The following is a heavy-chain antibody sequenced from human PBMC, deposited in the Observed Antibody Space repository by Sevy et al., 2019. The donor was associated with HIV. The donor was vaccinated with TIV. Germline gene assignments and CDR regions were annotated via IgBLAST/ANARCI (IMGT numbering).Heavy chain of an antibody. CDR3: AIAVGAKNNWFDP. J-gene: IGHJ5*02. Sequence: GESLKISCKGSGYSFTSYWIGWVRRMPGKGLEWMGTIYPGDSDTRYSPSFQGQVTISADKSISTAYLQWSSLKASDTAMYYCAIAVGAKNNWFDPWGQGTLVTVSS. V-gene: IGHV5-51*01. CDR1: GYSFTSYW. D-gene: IGHD1-26*01. CDR2: IYPGDSDT.